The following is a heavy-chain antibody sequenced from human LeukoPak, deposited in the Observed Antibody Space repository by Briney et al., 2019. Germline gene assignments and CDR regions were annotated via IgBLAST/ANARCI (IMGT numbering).Heavy chain of an antibody. J-gene: IGHJ6*02. V-gene: IGHV1-2*02. CDR1: GYTFTGYY. CDR3: ARFKPAPPPPGNSSYGRDV. CDR2: INPNSGGT. Sequence: EASVKVSCKASGYTFTGYYMHWVRQAPGQGLEWMGWINPNSGGTNYAQKFQGRVTMTRDTSISTAYMELSRLRSDDTAVYYCARFKPAPPPPGNSSYGRDVWGQGTTVTVS.